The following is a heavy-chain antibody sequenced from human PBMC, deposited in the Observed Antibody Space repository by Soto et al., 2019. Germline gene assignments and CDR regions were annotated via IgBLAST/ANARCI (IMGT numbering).Heavy chain of an antibody. CDR2: INHSGST. CDR1: GGSFSGYY. D-gene: IGHD3-3*01. CDR3: ARGFFGVVIVT. Sequence: SETLSLTCAVYGGSFSGYYWSWIRQPPGKGLEWIGEINHSGSTNYNPSLKSRVTISEDTSNNQFSLKLSSVTAADTALYYCARGFFGVVIVTWGQGTLVTVSS. J-gene: IGHJ4*02. V-gene: IGHV4-34*01.